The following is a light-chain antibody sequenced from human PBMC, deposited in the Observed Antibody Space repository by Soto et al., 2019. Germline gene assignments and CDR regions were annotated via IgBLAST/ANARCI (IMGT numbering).Light chain of an antibody. CDR3: QQLNSYPH. CDR2: AAS. J-gene: IGKJ3*01. V-gene: IGKV1-9*01. Sequence: DIQLTKSPSFLSASVGDRVTITCRASQGISSYLAWYQQKPGKAPKLLIYAASTLQSGVPSRFSGSGSGTEFTLTISSLQPEDFATYYCQQLNSYPHFGPGTKVDIK. CDR1: QGISSY.